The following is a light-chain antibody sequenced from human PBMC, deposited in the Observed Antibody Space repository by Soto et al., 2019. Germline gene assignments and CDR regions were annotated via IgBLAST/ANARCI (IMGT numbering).Light chain of an antibody. V-gene: IGLV2-14*03. J-gene: IGLJ1*01. Sequence: QSVLTQPASVSGSPGQSITISCTGATTDVDGYDYVSWYQQHPGQAPKLMIFDVNNRPSGVSGRFSGSKSGDTASLTISGLQAEDDGEYYCTSYTGSAHFYVFGAGTKLTVL. CDR3: TSYTGSAHFYV. CDR1: TTDVDGYDY. CDR2: DVN.